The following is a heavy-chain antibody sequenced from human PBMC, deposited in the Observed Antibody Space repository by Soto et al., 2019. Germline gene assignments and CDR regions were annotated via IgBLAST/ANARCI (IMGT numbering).Heavy chain of an antibody. D-gene: IGHD6-19*01. Sequence: PSQTLSLTCAISGDSVSSNSAAWNWIRQSPSRGLEWLGRTYYRSKWYNDYAVSVKSRITINPDTSKNQFSLQLNSVTPEDTVVYYCARESIAVAGTIVVDYWGQGTLVTVCS. CDR1: GDSVSSNSAA. CDR2: TYYRSKWYN. V-gene: IGHV6-1*01. J-gene: IGHJ4*02. CDR3: ARESIAVAGTIVVDY.